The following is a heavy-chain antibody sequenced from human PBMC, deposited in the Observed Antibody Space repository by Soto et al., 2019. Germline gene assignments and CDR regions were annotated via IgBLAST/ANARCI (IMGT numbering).Heavy chain of an antibody. CDR2: ISYDGSNK. Sequence: GGSLRLSCSASGFTFSSYGMHWVRQAPGKGLEWVAVISYDGSNKYYADSVKGRFTISRDNSKNTLYLQMNSLRAEDTAVYYCARPVGIMTTVPPSAYYYYYGMDVWGQGTTVTVSS. J-gene: IGHJ6*02. CDR3: ARPVGIMTTVPPSAYYYYYGMDV. D-gene: IGHD4-4*01. CDR1: GFTFSSYG. V-gene: IGHV3-30*03.